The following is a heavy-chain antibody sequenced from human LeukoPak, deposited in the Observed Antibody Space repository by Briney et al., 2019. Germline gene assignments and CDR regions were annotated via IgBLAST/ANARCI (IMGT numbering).Heavy chain of an antibody. CDR1: GFTFSSSA. CDR3: ARCYTYGTTWFGGLDV. CDR2: TGVSGS. J-gene: IGHJ6*02. D-gene: IGHD3-10*01. Sequence: GGSLRLSCAASGFTFSSSAMTWVRQVLGKGLEWVSTTGVSGSYYADSVKGRFTVSRDNSKNTLYLQMNSLRAEDTAVYYCARCYTYGTTWFGGLDVWGQGTTVTVSS. V-gene: IGHV3-23*01.